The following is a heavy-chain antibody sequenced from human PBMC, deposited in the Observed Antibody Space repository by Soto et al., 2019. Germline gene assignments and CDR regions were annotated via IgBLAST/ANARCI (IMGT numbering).Heavy chain of an antibody. CDR2: INHSGST. J-gene: IGHJ4*02. CDR1: GGSFSGYY. Sequence: SETLSLTCAVYGGSFSGYYWSWIRQPPGKGLEWIGEINHSGSTNYNPSLKSRVTISVDTSKNQFSLKLSSVTAADTAVYYCVSRMAHYIFDYWGQGTLVTVSS. CDR3: VSRMAHYIFDY. D-gene: IGHD4-4*01. V-gene: IGHV4-34*01.